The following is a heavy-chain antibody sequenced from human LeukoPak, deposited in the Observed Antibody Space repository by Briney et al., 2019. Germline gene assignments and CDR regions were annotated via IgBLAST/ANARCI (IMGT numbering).Heavy chain of an antibody. CDR3: ARAPQNYYDSSPFDS. Sequence: PGGSLRLSCVASEFAFNRYSMNWVRQAPGKGVEWVSYISISSGSIYYADSVKGRFTISRDNAKNSLYLQMNGLRIEDTAVYYCARAPQNYYDSSPFDSWGQGTLVTVSS. CDR2: ISISSGSI. J-gene: IGHJ4*02. CDR1: EFAFNRYS. V-gene: IGHV3-48*01. D-gene: IGHD3-22*01.